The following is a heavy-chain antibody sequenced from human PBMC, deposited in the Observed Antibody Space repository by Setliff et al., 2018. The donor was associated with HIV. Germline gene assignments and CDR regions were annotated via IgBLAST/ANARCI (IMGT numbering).Heavy chain of an antibody. CDR1: RGTFTSYA. V-gene: IGHV1-69*10. D-gene: IGHD2-15*01. Sequence: ASVKVSCKASRGTFTSYAFSWVRQAPGQGLEWMGGIIAILGIPSYAQKFQGRVTITADKSANTAYMELKSLRSEDTALYYCATGPPYCSGGSCYSSLHHWGQGTLVTVSS. CDR3: ATGPPYCSGGSCYSSLHH. CDR2: IIAILGIP. J-gene: IGHJ1*01.